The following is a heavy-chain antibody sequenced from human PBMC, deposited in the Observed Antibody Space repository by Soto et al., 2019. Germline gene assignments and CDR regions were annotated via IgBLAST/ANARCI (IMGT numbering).Heavy chain of an antibody. CDR3: AKVTGAAAGTGY. Sequence: HPGGSLRLSCAASGFTFSSYAMSWVRQAPGKGLEWVSAISGSGGSTYYADSVKGRFTISRDNSKNTLYLQMNGLRAEDTAVYYCAKVTGAAAGTGYWGQGTLVTVSS. CDR1: GFTFSSYA. CDR2: ISGSGGST. V-gene: IGHV3-23*01. J-gene: IGHJ4*02. D-gene: IGHD6-13*01.